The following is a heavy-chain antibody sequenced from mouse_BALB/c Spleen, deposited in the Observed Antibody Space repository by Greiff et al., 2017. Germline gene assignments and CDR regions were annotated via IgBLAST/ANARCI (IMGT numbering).Heavy chain of an antibody. J-gene: IGHJ4*01. Sequence: VHVKQSGTVLARPGASVKMSCKASGYSFTSYWMHWVKQRPGQGLEWIGAIYPGNSDTSYNQKFKGKAKLTAVTSASTAYMELSSLTNEDSAVYYCTRGGYYGSSYDYYAMDYWGQGTSVTVSS. D-gene: IGHD1-1*01. CDR3: TRGGYYGSSYDYYAMDY. CDR2: IYPGNSDT. V-gene: IGHV1-5*01. CDR1: GYSFTSYW.